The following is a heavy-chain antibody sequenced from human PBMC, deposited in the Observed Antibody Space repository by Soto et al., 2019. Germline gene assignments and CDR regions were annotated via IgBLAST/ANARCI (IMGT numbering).Heavy chain of an antibody. J-gene: IGHJ4*02. V-gene: IGHV1-18*01. CDR3: AREPPETPPDY. CDR1: GYTFSDYG. Sequence: ASVKVSCKTSGYTFSDYGISWVRQAPGQGLEWMGWVSAKNGNTNFAQKFRGRVTMITDTSTNTVYMELRNLRLDDTAVYYCAREPPETPPDYWGQGTLVTVSS. CDR2: VSAKNGNT.